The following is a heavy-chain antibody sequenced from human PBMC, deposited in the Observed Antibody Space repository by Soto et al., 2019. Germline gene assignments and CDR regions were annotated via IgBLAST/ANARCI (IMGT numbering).Heavy chain of an antibody. Sequence: SETLSLTCTVSGGSISSHYWSWIRQPPGEGLEWIGYIYYSGSTDYNPSLKSRVTISVDTSKNQFSLKLSSVTAADTAVYYCARASSIALDYWGQGTLVTVSS. D-gene: IGHD6-6*01. CDR1: GGSISSHY. CDR2: IYYSGST. V-gene: IGHV4-59*11. J-gene: IGHJ4*02. CDR3: ARASSIALDY.